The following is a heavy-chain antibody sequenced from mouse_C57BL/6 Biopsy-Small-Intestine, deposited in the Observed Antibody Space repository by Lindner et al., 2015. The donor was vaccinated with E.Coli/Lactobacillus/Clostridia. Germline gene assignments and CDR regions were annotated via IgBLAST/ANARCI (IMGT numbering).Heavy chain of an antibody. V-gene: IGHV1-64*01. D-gene: IGHD5-1-1*01. J-gene: IGHJ4*01. CDR3: IRLSSGNTYDY. Sequence: SVKVSCKASGYSFTSYFMHWVRQAPGQNLEWMGMINPNGGSTTYAQKFQGRVTMTRDTSTTTVYMELSSLRSEDTAVYYCIRLSSGNTYDYWGQGTLVTVSS. CDR1: GYSFTSYF. CDR2: INPNGGST.